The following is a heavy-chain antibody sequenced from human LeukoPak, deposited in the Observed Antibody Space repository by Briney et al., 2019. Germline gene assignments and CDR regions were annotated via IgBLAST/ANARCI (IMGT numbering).Heavy chain of an antibody. CDR2: ISSSSSTI. V-gene: IGHV3-48*01. D-gene: IGHD3-22*01. Sequence: GGSLRLSCAASGFTFSSYSMNWVRQAPGKGLEWVSYISSSSSTIYYADSVKGRFTISRDNAKNSLYLRMNSLRAEDTAVYYCAGYDSSGPDAFDIWGQGTMVTVSS. CDR3: AGYDSSGPDAFDI. CDR1: GFTFSSYS. J-gene: IGHJ3*02.